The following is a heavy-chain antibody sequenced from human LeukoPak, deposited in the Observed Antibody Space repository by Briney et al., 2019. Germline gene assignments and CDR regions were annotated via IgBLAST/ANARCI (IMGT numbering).Heavy chain of an antibody. Sequence: PGGSLRLSCAASGFIFRDYWMLWVRQVPGKGLIWVSRIDRDGFPTIYADSVKGRFTVSRNNARNTLYLQMNNLRDEDSAVYYCAASRWGGALDFWGKGSLVTVSS. J-gene: IGHJ4*02. D-gene: IGHD6-19*01. CDR3: AASRWGGALDF. V-gene: IGHV3-74*01. CDR2: IDRDGFPT. CDR1: GFIFRDYW.